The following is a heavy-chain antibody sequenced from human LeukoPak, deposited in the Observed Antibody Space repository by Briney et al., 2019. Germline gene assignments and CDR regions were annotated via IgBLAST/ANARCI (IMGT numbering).Heavy chain of an antibody. J-gene: IGHJ4*02. CDR3: ARMIVADAFFDY. V-gene: IGHV1-18*01. CDR2: LSAYNGNT. CDR1: GYAFTSYG. D-gene: IGHD3-22*01. Sequence: ASVKVSCKASGYAFTSYGISWVRQAPGQGLEWMGWLSAYNGNTNYAQKLQGRVTMTTDTSTSTAYMELRSLRSDDTAVYYCARMIVADAFFDYWGQGTLVTVSS.